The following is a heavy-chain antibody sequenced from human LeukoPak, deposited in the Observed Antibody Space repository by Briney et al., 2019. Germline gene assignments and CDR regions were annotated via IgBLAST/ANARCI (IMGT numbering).Heavy chain of an antibody. CDR1: GGSISRNSYY. D-gene: IGHD2/OR15-2a*01. CDR2: IYYSGTT. J-gene: IGHJ4*02. Sequence: SETLSLTCTVSGGSISRNSYYWGWIRQPPGKGLEWIGSIYYSGTTNYNPSLRSRVTMFLDRANNQFSLSLTSVTAADSAVYYCTRENRPFCPFAYWGQGVLVTVSS. V-gene: IGHV4-39*07. CDR3: TRENRPFCPFAY.